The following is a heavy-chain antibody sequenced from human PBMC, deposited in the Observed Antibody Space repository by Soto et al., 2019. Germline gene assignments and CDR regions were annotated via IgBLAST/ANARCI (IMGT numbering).Heavy chain of an antibody. CDR2: IYYSRST. J-gene: IGHJ3*02. Sequence: SETLSLTCTVSGGSISSYYWSWIRQPPGKGLEKIEYIYYSRSTNYNPSHKSRVTISVDTSKNQFSLKLSCVTAADTAVYYCARHCSGGSCYYAFDNWGQGTMVTVSS. D-gene: IGHD2-15*01. CDR3: ARHCSGGSCYYAFDN. CDR1: GGSISSYY. V-gene: IGHV4-59*08.